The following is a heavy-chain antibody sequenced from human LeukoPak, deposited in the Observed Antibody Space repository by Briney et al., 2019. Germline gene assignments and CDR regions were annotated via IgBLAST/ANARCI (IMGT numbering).Heavy chain of an antibody. J-gene: IGHJ4*02. Sequence: GGSLRLPCAASGFTFNTFNMNWVRQAPGKGLEWVSSITSGGDYIYYADSVKGRFTTSRDNAKNSLSVQLNSLRVEDTAVYYCARGHYDVLAASYKWTPDYWGQGTLVTVSS. CDR2: ITSGGDYI. V-gene: IGHV3-21*01. CDR1: GFTFNTFN. CDR3: ARGHYDVLAASYKWTPDY. D-gene: IGHD3-9*01.